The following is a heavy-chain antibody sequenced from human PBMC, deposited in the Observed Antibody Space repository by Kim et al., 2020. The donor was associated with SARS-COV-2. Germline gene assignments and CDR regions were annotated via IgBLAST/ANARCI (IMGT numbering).Heavy chain of an antibody. D-gene: IGHD3-10*01. Sequence: GGSLRLSCAASGFTFSSYAMSWVRQAPGKGLEWVSSISGDSGKSYYADSVKGRFTISRDNSKSTLYLQMDSLRDEDTAVYYCAKITGIFSAGSVYWGQGTLATVSA. CDR2: ISGDSGKS. J-gene: IGHJ4*02. CDR1: GFTFSSYA. V-gene: IGHV3-23*01. CDR3: AKITGIFSAGSVY.